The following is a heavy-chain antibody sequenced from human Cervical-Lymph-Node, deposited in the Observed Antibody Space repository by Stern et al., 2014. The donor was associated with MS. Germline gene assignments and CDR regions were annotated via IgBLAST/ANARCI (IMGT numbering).Heavy chain of an antibody. D-gene: IGHD3-22*01. CDR1: GGSISSGGYY. J-gene: IGHJ4*02. CDR2: IFYSGST. CDR3: ARVSQEFYIDRSGYFVGSLFDY. V-gene: IGHV4-31*03. Sequence: QVQLQESGPGLVKPSQTLSLTCSVSGGSISSGGYYWGWIRQHPGKGLEWIGYIFYSGSTYYNPSLKSRVSISVDTSKNQFSLSLSSVTAADTAVYFCARVSQEFYIDRSGYFVGSLFDYWGPGTLVTVSS.